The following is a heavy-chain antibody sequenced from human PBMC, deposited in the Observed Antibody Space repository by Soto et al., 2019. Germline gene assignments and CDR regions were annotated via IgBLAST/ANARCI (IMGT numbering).Heavy chain of an antibody. J-gene: IGHJ6*02. CDR2: VYYRGTT. Sequence: SETLSLTCSVSGDSISSSGFFWGWIRQPPGKGLEWIGTVYYRGTTYYNPSLKSRITISVDTSKNQFSLRPSSVTAADTAVYYCARAQPELWGVQYFFYGMDVWGQGTTVTVSS. V-gene: IGHV4-39*01. CDR1: GDSISSSGFF. D-gene: IGHD3-16*01. CDR3: ARAQPELWGVQYFFYGMDV.